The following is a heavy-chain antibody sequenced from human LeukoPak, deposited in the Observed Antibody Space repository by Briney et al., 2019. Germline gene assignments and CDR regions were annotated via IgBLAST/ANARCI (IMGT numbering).Heavy chain of an antibody. Sequence: SQTLSLTCAISGDSLSSNSAAWNWLRQSPSRGLEWLGRTYYRSKEYHDYAVSVKSRITINPDTSKNQCSLQLNSVAPEDTAVCYCARSDDSFDYWGQGTLVTVST. J-gene: IGHJ4*02. D-gene: IGHD3-9*01. CDR1: GDSLSSNSAA. CDR3: ARSDDSFDY. CDR2: TYYRSKEYH. V-gene: IGHV6-1*01.